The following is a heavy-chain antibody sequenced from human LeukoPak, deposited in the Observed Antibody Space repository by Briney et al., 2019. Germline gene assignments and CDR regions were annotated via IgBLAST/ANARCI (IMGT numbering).Heavy chain of an antibody. V-gene: IGHV3-33*01. Sequence: PGGSLRLSCAASGFTFNNSGMHWVRQAPGKGLEWVAVIWYDGSNKYYADSVKGRFTISRDNPKNTLYLQMNSLRAEDTAVYYCARASRLDSSGYYSGMDVWGRGTTVTVSS. D-gene: IGHD3-22*01. J-gene: IGHJ6*02. CDR3: ARASRLDSSGYYSGMDV. CDR1: GFTFNNSG. CDR2: IWYDGSNK.